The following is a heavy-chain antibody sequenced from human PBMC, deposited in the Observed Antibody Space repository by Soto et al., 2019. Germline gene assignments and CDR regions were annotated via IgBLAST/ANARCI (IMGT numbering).Heavy chain of an antibody. CDR1: GYTFTGYY. J-gene: IGHJ6*02. CDR2: INPNSGGT. V-gene: IGHV1-2*02. Sequence: QVQLVQSGAEVKKPGASVKVSCKASGYTFTGYYMHWVRQAPGQGLEWMGWINPNSGGTNYAQKFQGRVTMTRDTSISTAYMELSGLRSDDTAVYYCAREGGIAARPDEVYGLDVWGQGTTVTVSS. D-gene: IGHD6-6*01. CDR3: AREGGIAARPDEVYGLDV.